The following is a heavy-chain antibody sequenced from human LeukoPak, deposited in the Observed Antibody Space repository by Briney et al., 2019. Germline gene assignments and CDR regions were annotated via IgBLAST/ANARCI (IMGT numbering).Heavy chain of an antibody. J-gene: IGHJ4*02. CDR1: GFTFSSYW. CDR2: INSHGSTT. Sequence: GGSLRLSCAASGFTFSSYWMHWVRQPPGKGLVWVSCINSHGSTTSYADSVKGRFTISRDNAQNSLYLQMNSLRAEDTAVYYCARDIVVVTAILDYWGQGTLVTVSS. V-gene: IGHV3-74*01. CDR3: ARDIVVVTAILDY. D-gene: IGHD2-21*02.